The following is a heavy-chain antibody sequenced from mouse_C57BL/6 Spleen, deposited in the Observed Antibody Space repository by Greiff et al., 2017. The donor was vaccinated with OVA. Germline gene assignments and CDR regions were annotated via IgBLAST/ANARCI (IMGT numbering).Heavy chain of an antibody. V-gene: IGHV5-4*01. CDR2: ISDGGSYT. CDR1: GFTFSSYA. Sequence: EVQGVESGGGLVKPGGSLKLSCAASGFTFSSYAMSWVRQTPEKRLEWVATISDGGSYTYYPDNVKGRFTISRDNAKNNLYLQMSHLKSEDTAMYYCARGRGVYYFDYWGQGTTLTVSS. D-gene: IGHD3-1*01. J-gene: IGHJ2*01. CDR3: ARGRGVYYFDY.